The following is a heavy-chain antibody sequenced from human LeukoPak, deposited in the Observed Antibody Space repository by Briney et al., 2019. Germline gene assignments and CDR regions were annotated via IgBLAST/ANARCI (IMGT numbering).Heavy chain of an antibody. Sequence: ASVKVSCKSSGYTFTRYYMHWVRQAPGQGLEWMGWINPNSGGTNYAQKFQGRVTMTRDTSISTAYMELSRLRSDDTAVYYCTTPQGSGWSYYFDYWGQGTLVTVSS. CDR1: GYTFTRYY. V-gene: IGHV1-2*02. D-gene: IGHD6-19*01. J-gene: IGHJ4*02. CDR2: INPNSGGT. CDR3: TTPQGSGWSYYFDY.